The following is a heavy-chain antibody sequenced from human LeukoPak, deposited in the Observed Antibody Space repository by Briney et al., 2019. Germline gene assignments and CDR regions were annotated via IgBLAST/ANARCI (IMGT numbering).Heavy chain of an antibody. Sequence: PSETLSLTCTVSGYSISSGYYWGWIRQPPGKGLEWIGSIYHSGNTYYNPSLKSRVTISVDTSKNQFSLKLSSVTAADTAVYYCARITIFGVDHNYYYYYYMDVWGKGTTVTVSS. CDR2: IYHSGNT. V-gene: IGHV4-38-2*02. D-gene: IGHD3-3*01. J-gene: IGHJ6*03. CDR3: ARITIFGVDHNYYYYYYMDV. CDR1: GYSISSGYY.